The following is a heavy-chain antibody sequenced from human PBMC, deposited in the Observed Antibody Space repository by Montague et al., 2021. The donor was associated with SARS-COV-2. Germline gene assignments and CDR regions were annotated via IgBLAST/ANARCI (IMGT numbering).Heavy chain of an antibody. CDR1: GGSISSYY. Sequence: SETLSLTCTVSGGSISSYYWSWIRQPPGKGLEWIGYIDYSGNTNYNPSLKSRVTLSVNTSKNQFSLKTSSVTAADTAVYYCARAILTGYLVVPVGGHFDDWGQGTLVTVSS. J-gene: IGHJ4*02. D-gene: IGHD3-9*01. CDR2: IDYSGNT. CDR3: ARAILTGYLVVPVGGHFDD. V-gene: IGHV4-59*01.